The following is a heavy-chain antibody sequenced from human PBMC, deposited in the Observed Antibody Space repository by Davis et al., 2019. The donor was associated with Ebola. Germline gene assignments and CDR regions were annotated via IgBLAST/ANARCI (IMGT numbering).Heavy chain of an antibody. V-gene: IGHV1-69*13. CDR3: ARELWDFVQKTNWFDP. CDR2: IIPIFGTA. D-gene: IGHD1-26*01. CDR1: GGTFSSYA. Sequence: SVKVSCKASGGTFSSYAISWVRQAPGQGLEWMGGIIPIFGTANYAQKFQGRVTAYMELSSLRSEDTAVYYCARELWDFVQKTNWFDPWGQGTLVTVSS. J-gene: IGHJ5*02.